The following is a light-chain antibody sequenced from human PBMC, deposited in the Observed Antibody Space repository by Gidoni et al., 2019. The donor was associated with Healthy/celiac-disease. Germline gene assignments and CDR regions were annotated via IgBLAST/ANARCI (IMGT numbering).Light chain of an antibody. J-gene: IGKJ1*01. CDR2: GAS. CDR3: QQYGSSLRT. CDR1: QSISSSY. Sequence: EIVLTKSPGPLSLSPGERATLSCRASQSISSSYLAWYQQKPGQAPRLLIYGASNRAAGIPDRFSGSGSGTDFTLTISRLEPEDFAMYYCQQYGSSLRTFGQGTKVDIK. V-gene: IGKV3-20*01.